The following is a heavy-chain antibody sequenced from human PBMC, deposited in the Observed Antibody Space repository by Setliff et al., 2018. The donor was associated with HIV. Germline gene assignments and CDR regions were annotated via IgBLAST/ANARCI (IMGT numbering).Heavy chain of an antibody. Sequence: PSETLSLTCAVYSGSFSGYRWTWIRQPPGKGPEWIGEINHRGSTTYNPSLRSRVTISVDTSKNQFSLKLNSVTAADTAVYYCARGDYYDSTGYEGLDSWGRGTLVTVSS. D-gene: IGHD3-22*01. J-gene: IGHJ4*02. V-gene: IGHV4-34*01. CDR2: INHRGST. CDR1: SGSFSGYR. CDR3: ARGDYYDSTGYEGLDS.